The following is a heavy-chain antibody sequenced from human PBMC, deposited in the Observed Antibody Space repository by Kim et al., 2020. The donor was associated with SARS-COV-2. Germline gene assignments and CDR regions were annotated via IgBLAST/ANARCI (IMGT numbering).Heavy chain of an antibody. CDR1: GFTISNYA. V-gene: IGHV3-23*01. CDR3: AKGSIAVPRGYYAYMDG. Sequence: GGSLRLSCAASGFTISNYAMSWVRQAPGKGLEWVSVISGSGGSTYYADSVKGRFTISRDNSKNTLYLQMNSLRAEDMAVYYCAKGSIAVPRGYYAYMDGWGKGTTVTVSS. CDR2: ISGSGGST. J-gene: IGHJ6*03. D-gene: IGHD6-19*01.